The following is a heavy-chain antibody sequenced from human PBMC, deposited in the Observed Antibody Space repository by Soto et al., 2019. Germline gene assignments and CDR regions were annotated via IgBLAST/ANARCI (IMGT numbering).Heavy chain of an antibody. Sequence: LSLTCTVSGGSISSYYWSWIRQPPGKGLEWIGYSYYTGSTNYNPSLKSRVTISVDTSKNQFSLKLGSVTAADTAVYYCASPKIAFYNWFDPWGQGTLVTAPQ. J-gene: IGHJ5*02. CDR3: ASPKIAFYNWFDP. CDR1: GGSISSYY. CDR2: SYYTGST. D-gene: IGHD3-3*02. V-gene: IGHV4-59*08.